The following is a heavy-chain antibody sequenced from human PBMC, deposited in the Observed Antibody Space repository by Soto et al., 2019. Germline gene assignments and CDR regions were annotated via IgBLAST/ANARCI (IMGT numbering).Heavy chain of an antibody. CDR1: GYTFTNYA. J-gene: IGHJ3*02. V-gene: IGHV1-3*01. Sequence: ASVKVSCKASGYTFTNYAMHWVRQAPGQRLEWMGWINAGDGNTRYSQKFQGRVTMTRDTSTSTVYMELSSLRSEDTAVYYCARDGAVAGTRGAFDIWGQGTMVTVSS. D-gene: IGHD6-19*01. CDR3: ARDGAVAGTRGAFDI. CDR2: INAGDGNT.